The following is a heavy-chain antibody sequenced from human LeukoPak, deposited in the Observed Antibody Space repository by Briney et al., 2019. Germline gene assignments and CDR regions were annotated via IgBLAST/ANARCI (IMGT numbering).Heavy chain of an antibody. CDR3: ARDSGGVVVPPDY. J-gene: IGHJ4*02. CDR2: ISYDVSNK. Sequence: GGSLRLSCAAPGFTFSIYAMHWGRQAPGKGLEWVAVISYDVSNKYYAASVKGRFTISRDNSKKTLYLQMNSMRAEDTAVYYCARDSGGVVVPPDYWGPGTLVTVSS. V-gene: IGHV3-30-3*01. D-gene: IGHD2-2*01. CDR1: GFTFSIYA.